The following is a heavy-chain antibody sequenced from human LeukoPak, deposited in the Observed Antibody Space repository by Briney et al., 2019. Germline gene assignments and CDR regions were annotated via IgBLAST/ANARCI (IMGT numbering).Heavy chain of an antibody. Sequence: SETLSLTCAVYGGSFSGYYWSWIRQPPGKGLEWIGYIYYSGSTIYNPSLKSRVTISVDTSKNQFSLKLSSVTAADTAVYYCARAVAGTFDYWGQGTLVTVSS. V-gene: IGHV4-59*01. J-gene: IGHJ4*02. CDR1: GGSFSGYY. D-gene: IGHD6-19*01. CDR2: IYYSGST. CDR3: ARAVAGTFDY.